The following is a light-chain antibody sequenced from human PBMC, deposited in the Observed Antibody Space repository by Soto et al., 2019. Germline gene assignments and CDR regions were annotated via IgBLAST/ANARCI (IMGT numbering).Light chain of an antibody. J-gene: IGKJ3*01. V-gene: IGKV3-11*01. CDR3: QQRSKWPVT. CDR1: QSIGST. CDR2: DAS. Sequence: EIVLTQSRDTLSLSPGERAIFSCRTSQSIGSTLAWYQHKPGQAPRLLIYDASKRATGIPARFSGSGSGTDFTLTISSLEPEDFAVYFCQQRSKWPVTFGPGTTVDIK.